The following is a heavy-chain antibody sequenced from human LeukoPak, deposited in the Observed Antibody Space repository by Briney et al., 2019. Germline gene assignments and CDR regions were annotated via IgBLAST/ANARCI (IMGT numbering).Heavy chain of an antibody. CDR1: GFIVSSNY. D-gene: IGHD4/OR15-4a*01. V-gene: IGHV3-66*01. CDR2: IYSDGSI. CDR3: ARSYDYGSFDY. Sequence: GGSLRLSCAASGFIVSSNYMSWVRQAPGKGLEWVSIIYSDGSIYYADSVKGRFTISRDNSKNTLYLQMNSLRAEDTAVYYCARSYDYGSFDYWGQGTVVTVSS. J-gene: IGHJ4*02.